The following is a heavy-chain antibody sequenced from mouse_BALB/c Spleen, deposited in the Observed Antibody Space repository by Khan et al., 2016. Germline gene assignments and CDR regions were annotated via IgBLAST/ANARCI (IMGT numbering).Heavy chain of an antibody. CDR3: AIDYYGSSFFDY. J-gene: IGHJ2*01. CDR1: GYSITSDYA. Sequence: EVQLQESGPGLVKPSQSLSLTCTVTGYSITSDYAWNWIRQFPGNKLEWMGYINYSGSTRYNPSLKSRNSITRDTSKNKSFLQLNSVTTTYTATDYCAIDYYGSSFFDYWGQGTTLTGSS. D-gene: IGHD1-1*01. V-gene: IGHV3-2*02. CDR2: INYSGST.